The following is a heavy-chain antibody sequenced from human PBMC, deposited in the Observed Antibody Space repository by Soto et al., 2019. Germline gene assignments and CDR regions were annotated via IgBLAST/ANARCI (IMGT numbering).Heavy chain of an antibody. CDR2: IYPSGST. CDR3: ARDFGYGGYGDY. J-gene: IGHJ4*02. D-gene: IGHD5-12*01. CDR1: GGSISSSNW. Sequence: HVQLQESGPGLVKPSGTLSLTCAAPGGSISSSNWWSWVRQPPGKGLGWIGEIYPSGSTNYTPSLKGRVTISVDKSKNQFSLKLSSVTAADTAVYYCARDFGYGGYGDYWGQGTLVTVSS. V-gene: IGHV4-4*02.